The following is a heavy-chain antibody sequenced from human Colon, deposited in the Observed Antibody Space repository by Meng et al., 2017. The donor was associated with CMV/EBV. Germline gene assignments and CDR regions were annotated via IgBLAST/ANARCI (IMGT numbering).Heavy chain of an antibody. CDR3: ARVSSAGLALDV. J-gene: IGHJ3*01. D-gene: IGHD6-19*01. Sequence: GGSLRLSCVVSGISVSGNYMTWVRQAPGKGLEWLSVIYSTGRTFYADSAKGRFTISRDTSQNTVYLQMDSLRVEDTAMYYCARVSSAGLALDVWGQGTMVTVS. CDR1: GISVSGNY. V-gene: IGHV3-53*01. CDR2: IYSTGRT.